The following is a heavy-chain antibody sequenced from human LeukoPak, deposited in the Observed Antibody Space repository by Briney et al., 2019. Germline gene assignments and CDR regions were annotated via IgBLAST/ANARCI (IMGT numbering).Heavy chain of an antibody. D-gene: IGHD1-26*01. CDR3: AKDIGMRGSGSYLRAFDI. J-gene: IGHJ3*02. CDR2: ISWNSGSI. Sequence: PGRSLRLSCAASGFTFDDYAMHWVRQAPGKGLEWVSGISWNSGSIGYADSVKGRFTISRDNAKNSLYLQMYSLRAEDTALYYCAKDIGMRGSGSYLRAFDIWGQGTMVTVSS. CDR1: GFTFDDYA. V-gene: IGHV3-9*01.